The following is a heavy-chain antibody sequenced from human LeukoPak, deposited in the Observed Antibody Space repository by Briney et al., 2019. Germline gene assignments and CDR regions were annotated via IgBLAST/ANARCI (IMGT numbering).Heavy chain of an antibody. Sequence: SETLSLTCTVSGGSISSYYWSWIRQPPGKGLEWIGYIYYSGSTYYNPSLKSRVTMSVDTSKNQFSLKLSSVTAVDTAVYYCARTRSGSYFDYWGQGTLVTVSS. CDR3: ARTRSGSYFDY. V-gene: IGHV4-59*12. CDR1: GGSISSYY. CDR2: IYYSGST. J-gene: IGHJ4*02. D-gene: IGHD1-26*01.